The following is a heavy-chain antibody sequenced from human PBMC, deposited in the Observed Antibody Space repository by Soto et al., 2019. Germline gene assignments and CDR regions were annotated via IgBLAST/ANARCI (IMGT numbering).Heavy chain of an antibody. CDR1: GYTFTGYY. J-gene: IGHJ4*02. Sequence: QVQLVQSGAEVKKPGASVKVSCKASGYTFTGYYMHWVRQAPGQGHEWMGWINPNSGGTTYAQKFQGRVTVTRDTSISTAYMELSSLRSDDTAVYYCARGGSSSLAYWGQGTLVTVSS. V-gene: IGHV1-2*02. CDR3: ARGGSSSLAY. CDR2: INPNSGGT. D-gene: IGHD6-6*01.